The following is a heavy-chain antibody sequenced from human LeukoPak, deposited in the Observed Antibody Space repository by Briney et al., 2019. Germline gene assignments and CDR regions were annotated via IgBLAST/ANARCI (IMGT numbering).Heavy chain of an antibody. Sequence: SEALSLTCTVSGGSISSYYWSWIRQPPEKGLEWIGYIYYSGSTNYNPSLKSRVIISIDTSKNQFSLKLSSVTATDTAVYYCASGYSSSWPYYYYYMDVWGKGTTVTVSS. CDR3: ASGYSSSWPYYYYYMDV. V-gene: IGHV4-59*08. D-gene: IGHD6-13*01. CDR1: GGSISSYY. J-gene: IGHJ6*03. CDR2: IYYSGST.